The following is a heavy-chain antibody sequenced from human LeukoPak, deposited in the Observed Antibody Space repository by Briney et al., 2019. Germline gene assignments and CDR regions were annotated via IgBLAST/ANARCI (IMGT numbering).Heavy chain of an antibody. V-gene: IGHV5-51*01. CDR1: GYTFTHQW. D-gene: IGHD3-10*01. CDR3: AGHSDVIGAI. J-gene: IGHJ4*02. CDR2: IYPRDSDT. Sequence: PGESLKISCKASGYTFTHQWIGWVRQKSGSGLEWMGIIYPRDSDTRYSPSFQGHVSISADTSINTAYLEWSRLEASDTAIYYCAGHSDVIGAIWGQGTLVTVSS.